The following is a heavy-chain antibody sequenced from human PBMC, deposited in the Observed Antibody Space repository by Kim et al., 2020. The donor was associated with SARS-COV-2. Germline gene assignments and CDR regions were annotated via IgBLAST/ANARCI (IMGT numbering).Heavy chain of an antibody. Sequence: GGSLRLSCAASGFSFSTYAMHWVRQAPGKGLEWVALISYDGSKKYYADSVKGRFTISRDNSKNTVYLQMNSLRAEDTAVYYCARGKGIAAGGDFWGQGTVVPV. CDR1: GFSFSTYA. J-gene: IGHJ4*02. CDR3: ARGKGIAAGGDF. D-gene: IGHD6-13*01. CDR2: ISYDGSKK. V-gene: IGHV3-30-3*01.